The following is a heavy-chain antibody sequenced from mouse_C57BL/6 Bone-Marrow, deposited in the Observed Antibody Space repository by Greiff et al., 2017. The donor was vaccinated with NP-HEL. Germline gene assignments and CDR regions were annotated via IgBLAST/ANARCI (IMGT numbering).Heavy chain of an antibody. D-gene: IGHD2-2*01. J-gene: IGHJ2*01. CDR2: INPNNGGT. V-gene: IGHV1-26*01. CDR3: TQSTMVTTRDYFDY. CDR1: GYTFTDYY. Sequence: VQLQQSGPELVKPGASVKISCKASGYTFTDYYMNWVKQSHGKSLEWIGDINPNNGGTSYNQKFKGKATLTVDKSSSTAYMELRSLTSEDSAVYYCTQSTMVTTRDYFDYWGQGTTLTVSS.